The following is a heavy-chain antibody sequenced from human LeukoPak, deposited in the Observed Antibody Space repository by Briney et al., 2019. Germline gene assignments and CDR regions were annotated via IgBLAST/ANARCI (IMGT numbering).Heavy chain of an antibody. V-gene: IGHV3-21*01. J-gene: IGHJ4*02. CDR1: GFTFSSYS. CDR3: ARVSHYYDSSGYFHY. CDR2: ISSSSSYI. D-gene: IGHD3-22*01. Sequence: GGSLRRSCAASGFTFSSYSMNWVRQAPGKGLEWVSSISSSSSYIYYADSVKGRFTISRDNAKNSLYLQMNSLRAEDTAVYYCARVSHYYDSSGYFHYWGQGTLVTVSS.